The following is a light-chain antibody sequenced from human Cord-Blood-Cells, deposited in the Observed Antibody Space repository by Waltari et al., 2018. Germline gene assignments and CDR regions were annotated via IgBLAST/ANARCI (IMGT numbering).Light chain of an antibody. V-gene: IGLV1-40*01. CDR3: QSYDSSLSGSV. J-gene: IGLJ3*02. Sequence: QSVLTQPPSVSGAPGPRVTISCTVSSPNIGAGYDVHWYQQLPGTAPKLLIYGNSNRPSGVPDRFSGSKSGTSASLAITGLQAEDEADYYCQSYDSSLSGSVFGGGTKLTVL. CDR2: GNS. CDR1: SPNIGAGYD.